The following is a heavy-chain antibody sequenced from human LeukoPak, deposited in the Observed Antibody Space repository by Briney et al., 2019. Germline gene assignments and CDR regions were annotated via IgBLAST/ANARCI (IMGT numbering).Heavy chain of an antibody. J-gene: IGHJ4*02. Sequence: GGSLRLSCAASGFTFSSYWISWVRQAPGKGLEWVANIKQDGSEKYYVDSVKGRFTISRDNAKNSLYLQMNSLRAEDTAVYYCARGGYSGYDFDYWGQGTLVTVSS. CDR2: IKQDGSEK. V-gene: IGHV3-7*03. CDR3: ARGGYSGYDFDY. D-gene: IGHD5-12*01. CDR1: GFTFSSYW.